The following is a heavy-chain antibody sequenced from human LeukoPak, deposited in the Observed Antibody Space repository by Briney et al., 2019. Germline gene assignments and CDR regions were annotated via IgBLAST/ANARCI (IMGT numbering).Heavy chain of an antibody. CDR3: ARLIVLRYFDWLLEEYMDV. CDR2: IYYSGST. CDR1: GGSISSSSYY. V-gene: IGHV4-39*01. J-gene: IGHJ6*03. D-gene: IGHD3-9*01. Sequence: SETLSLTCTLSGGSISSSSYYWGWIRQPPGKGLEWIGCIYYSGSTYYNPSLKSRVSISVDTSKNQFSLKLSSVTAAYTAVYYCARLIVLRYFDWLLEEYMDVWGKGTTVTVSS.